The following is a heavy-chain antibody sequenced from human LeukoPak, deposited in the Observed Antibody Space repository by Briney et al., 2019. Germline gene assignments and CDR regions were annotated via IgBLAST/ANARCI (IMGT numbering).Heavy chain of an antibody. J-gene: IGHJ4*02. CDR3: ARGVGCSSTSCYYSDY. Sequence: QPGESLRLSCAASGFTFTNYWMTWVRQAPGKGLEWVANIKQDGSEKYYVDSVKGRFTISRDNAKNSLYLQMNSLRVEDTAVYYCARGVGCSSTSCYYSDYWGQGTLVIVSS. CDR2: IKQDGSEK. V-gene: IGHV3-7*01. CDR1: GFTFTNYW. D-gene: IGHD2-2*01.